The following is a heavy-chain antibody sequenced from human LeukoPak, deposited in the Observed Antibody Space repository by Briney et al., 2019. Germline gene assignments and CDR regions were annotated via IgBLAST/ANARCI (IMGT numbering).Heavy chain of an antibody. CDR3: AKLMEDWNLYYMDV. CDR1: GFTVSSNY. J-gene: IGHJ6*03. V-gene: IGHV3-66*02. CDR2: VYSGGST. D-gene: IGHD1-1*01. Sequence: GGSLRLSCAASGFTVSSNYMSWVRQAPGKGLEWVSVVYSGGSTYYADSVEGRFTISRDNSKNTLYLQMNSLRAEDTAVYYCAKLMEDWNLYYMDVWGKGTTVTVSS.